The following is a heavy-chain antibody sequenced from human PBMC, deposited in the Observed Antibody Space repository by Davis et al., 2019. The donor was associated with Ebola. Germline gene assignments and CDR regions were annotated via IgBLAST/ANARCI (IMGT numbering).Heavy chain of an antibody. J-gene: IGHJ4*02. D-gene: IGHD2-21*01. CDR1: GFTSSGSA. CDR3: TARASQAYCGGECYGDY. V-gene: IGHV3-73*01. CDR2: IRSKANSYAT. Sequence: GESLKTSCAASGFTSSGSAMHWVRQASGKGLEWVGRIRSKANSYATAYAASVKGRFTISRDDSKNTAYLQMNSLKTEDTAVYYCTARASQAYCGGECYGDYWGQGTLVTVSS.